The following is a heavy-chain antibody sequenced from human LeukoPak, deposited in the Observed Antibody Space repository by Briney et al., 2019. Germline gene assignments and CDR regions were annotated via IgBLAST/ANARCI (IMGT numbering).Heavy chain of an antibody. CDR2: IDPSDSYS. V-gene: IGHV5-10-1*01. CDR3: ARQLDYYDKGDY. CDR1: GYSFTNYG. J-gene: IGHJ4*02. Sequence: GESLRISCKGSGYSFTNYGISWVRQMPGKGLEWMGRIDPSDSYSNYGPSFQGHVTISADRSISTAYLQWRSLKASDTAMYYCARQLDYYDKGDYGGQGTLVTVAS. D-gene: IGHD3-22*01.